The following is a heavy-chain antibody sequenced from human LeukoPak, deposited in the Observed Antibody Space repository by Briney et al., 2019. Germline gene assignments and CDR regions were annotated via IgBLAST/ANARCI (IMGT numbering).Heavy chain of an antibody. Sequence: GASVKVSCKASGGTFSSYAISWVRQAPGQGLEWMGGIIPIFGTANYAQKFQGRVTITADKSTSTAYMELSSLRSEDTAVYYCARIHLRGYSYGYADAFDIWGQGTMVTVSS. J-gene: IGHJ3*02. CDR2: IIPIFGTA. CDR1: GGTFSSYA. V-gene: IGHV1-69*06. CDR3: ARIHLRGYSYGYADAFDI. D-gene: IGHD5-18*01.